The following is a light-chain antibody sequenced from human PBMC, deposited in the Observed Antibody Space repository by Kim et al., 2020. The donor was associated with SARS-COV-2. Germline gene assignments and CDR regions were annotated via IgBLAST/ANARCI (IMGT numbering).Light chain of an antibody. J-gene: IGLJ3*02. CDR3: CSYAGSSTWV. CDR1: SSDVGSYNL. CDR2: EVS. V-gene: IGLV2-23*02. Sequence: QSALTQPASVSGSPGQSITISCTGTSSDVGSYNLVSWYQQHPGKAPKLMIYEVSKRPSGVSNRFSDSKSGNTASLTISGLQAEDEAGYYCCSYAGSSTWVFGGGTQLTVL.